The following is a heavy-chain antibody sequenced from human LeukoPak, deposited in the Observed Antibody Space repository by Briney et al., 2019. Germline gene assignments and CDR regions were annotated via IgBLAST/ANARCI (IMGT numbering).Heavy chain of an antibody. V-gene: IGHV3-23*01. Sequence: GGSLRLSCAASGFTFSSYAMSWVRQAPGKGLEWVSAISGSGGSTYYADSVKGRFTISRDNAKNSLYLQMNSLRAEDTAVYYCARENNGDYPFTWLRDYYGMDVWGQGTTVTVSS. D-gene: IGHD4-17*01. J-gene: IGHJ6*02. CDR2: ISGSGGST. CDR3: ARENNGDYPFTWLRDYYGMDV. CDR1: GFTFSSYA.